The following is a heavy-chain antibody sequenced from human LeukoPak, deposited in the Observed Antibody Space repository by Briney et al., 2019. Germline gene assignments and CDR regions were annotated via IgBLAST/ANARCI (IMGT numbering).Heavy chain of an antibody. V-gene: IGHV3-23*01. CDR2: LTGRGDSA. J-gene: IGHJ4*02. D-gene: IGHD4-17*01. CDR3: AKDHATVTTIADY. CDR1: GFTFSNYA. Sequence: GGSLRLSCGASGFTFSNYAMYWVRQAPGKGLEWVSGLTGRGDSAYYADSVKGRFTISRDNSKNTLYLQMNSLRAEDTAVYYCAKDHATVTTIADYWGQGTLVTVSS.